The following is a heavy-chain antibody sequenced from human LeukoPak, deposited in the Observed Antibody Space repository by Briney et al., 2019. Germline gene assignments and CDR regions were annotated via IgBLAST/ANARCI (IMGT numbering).Heavy chain of an antibody. CDR3: ARRLWFGESDY. Sequence: SETLSLTCAVYGGSFSGYYWSWIRQPPGKGLDWIGEINHSGSTNYNPSLKSRVTISVDTSKNQFSLKLSSVTAADTAVYYCARRLWFGESDYWGQGTLVTVSS. J-gene: IGHJ4*02. D-gene: IGHD3-10*01. CDR1: GGSFSGYY. CDR2: INHSGST. V-gene: IGHV4-34*01.